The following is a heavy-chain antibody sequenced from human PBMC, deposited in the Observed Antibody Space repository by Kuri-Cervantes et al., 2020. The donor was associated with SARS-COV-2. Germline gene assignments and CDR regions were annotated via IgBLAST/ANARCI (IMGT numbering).Heavy chain of an antibody. V-gene: IGHV4-34*01. CDR2: INHSGST. CDR1: GGSISSYY. Sequence: SETLSLTCTVSGGSISSYYWSWIRQPPGKGLEWIGEINHSGSTNYNPSLKSRVTISVDTSKNQFSLKLSSVTAADTAVYYCARLPGDIVVVPAAMDYYGMDVWGQGTTVTVSS. D-gene: IGHD2-2*01. CDR3: ARLPGDIVVVPAAMDYYGMDV. J-gene: IGHJ6*02.